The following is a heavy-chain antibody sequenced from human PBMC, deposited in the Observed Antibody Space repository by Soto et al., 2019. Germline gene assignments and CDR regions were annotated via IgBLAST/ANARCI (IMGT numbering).Heavy chain of an antibody. Sequence: GGSLRLSCAASGFTVSSNYMSWVRQAPGKGLEWVSVIYSGGSTYYADSVKGRFTISRDNSKNTLYLQMNSLRAEDTAVYYCARQNVDVYYGMDVWGQGTTVTVSS. D-gene: IGHD1-1*01. CDR3: ARQNVDVYYGMDV. CDR2: IYSGGST. J-gene: IGHJ6*02. V-gene: IGHV3-66*04. CDR1: GFTVSSNY.